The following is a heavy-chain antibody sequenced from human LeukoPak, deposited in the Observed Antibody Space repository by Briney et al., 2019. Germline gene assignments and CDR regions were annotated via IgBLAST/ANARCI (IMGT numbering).Heavy chain of an antibody. CDR2: ISSSSSSI. CDR1: GFTFSSYA. Sequence: NPGGSLRLSCAASGFTFSSYAMSWVRQAPGKGLEWVSSISSSSSSIYYADSVKGRFTISRDNAKNSLYLQMNSLRAEDTAVYYCARDSCTGGSCFDWGQGIQVTVSS. D-gene: IGHD2-15*01. CDR3: ARDSCTGGSCFD. V-gene: IGHV3-21*01. J-gene: IGHJ4*02.